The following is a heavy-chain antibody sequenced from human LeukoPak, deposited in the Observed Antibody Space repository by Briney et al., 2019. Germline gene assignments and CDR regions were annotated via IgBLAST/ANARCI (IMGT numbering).Heavy chain of an antibody. CDR2: ITSSSSSI. CDR3: ARDLAWGAY. D-gene: IGHD4/OR15-4a*01. Sequence: GGSLRLSCVGSGFTFRSHTMSWVRQAPGKGLEWVSSITSSSSSIYSADSVKGRLTISRDNAKNSLYLEMSSLRDEDTAVYYCARDLAWGAYWGQGTLVTVSS. CDR1: GFTFRSHT. J-gene: IGHJ4*02. V-gene: IGHV3-21*01.